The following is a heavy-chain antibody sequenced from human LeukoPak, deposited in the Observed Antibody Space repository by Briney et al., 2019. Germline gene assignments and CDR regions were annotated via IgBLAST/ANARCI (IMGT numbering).Heavy chain of an antibody. J-gene: IGHJ4*02. CDR2: IRYDGSNK. D-gene: IGHD3-22*01. Sequence: PGGSLRLSCAASGFTFSSYGMHWVRQAPGKGLEWVAFIRYDGSNKYYADSVKGRFTISRDNSKNTLYLQMNSLRAEDTAVYYCAKAANYYDSSGYGYWGQGTLVTVSS. CDR3: AKAANYYDSSGYGY. V-gene: IGHV3-30*02. CDR1: GFTFSSYG.